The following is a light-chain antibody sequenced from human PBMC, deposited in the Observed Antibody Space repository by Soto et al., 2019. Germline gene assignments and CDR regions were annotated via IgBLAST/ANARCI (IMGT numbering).Light chain of an antibody. CDR2: GAS. Sequence: EIVLTQSPGTLSLSPGERATLSCRASQNVDSSYLAWYQQKPGQAPRLLIYGASSRATGIPDRFSGSGSGTDFTLTISRLEPEDFAVYYCQQYGSSKYTFGHGTKLEIK. J-gene: IGKJ2*01. CDR1: QNVDSSY. CDR3: QQYGSSKYT. V-gene: IGKV3-20*01.